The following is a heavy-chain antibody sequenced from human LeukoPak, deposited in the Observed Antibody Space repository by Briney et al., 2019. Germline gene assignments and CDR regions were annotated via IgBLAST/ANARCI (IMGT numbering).Heavy chain of an antibody. CDR3: AKRSWFGEPVRAFDI. CDR2: ISGSGDST. V-gene: IGHV3-23*01. J-gene: IGHJ3*02. D-gene: IGHD3-10*01. Sequence: GGSLRLSCAASGFRFSSYAMSWVRQAPGKGLEWVSAISGSGDSTYYADSVKGRFTISRDNSKNTLYLQMNSLRAEDTAVYYCAKRSWFGEPVRAFDIWGQGTMVTVSS. CDR1: GFRFSSYA.